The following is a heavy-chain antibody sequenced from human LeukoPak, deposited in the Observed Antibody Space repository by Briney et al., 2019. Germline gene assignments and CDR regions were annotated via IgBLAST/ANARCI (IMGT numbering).Heavy chain of an antibody. J-gene: IGHJ6*03. CDR2: IYYSGST. V-gene: IGHV4-59*01. CDR3: ARDQICSSTSCYQGASYYYYMDV. Sequence: PSETLSLTRTLSVGSISSYYWSWIQQPPAKGREWIGYIYYSGSTHYNPPLKSRVTISVDTSKNQFSLKLSSVTAADTAVYYCARDQICSSTSCYQGASYYYYMDVWGKGTTVTVSS. CDR1: VGSISSYY. D-gene: IGHD2-2*01.